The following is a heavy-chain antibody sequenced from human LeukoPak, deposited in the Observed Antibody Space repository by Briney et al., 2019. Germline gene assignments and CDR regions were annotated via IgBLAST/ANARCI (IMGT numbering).Heavy chain of an antibody. D-gene: IGHD3-16*02. Sequence: PSETLSLTCTVSGGSISSYYWSWIRQPPGRGLEWIGSIYYSGSTYYNPSLKSRGPISVDTSKNQFPLKLSSVTAADTAVYYCARLALIGLDYWGQGTLVTVSS. CDR1: GGSISSYY. J-gene: IGHJ4*02. CDR3: ARLALIGLDY. CDR2: IYYSGST. V-gene: IGHV4-59*05.